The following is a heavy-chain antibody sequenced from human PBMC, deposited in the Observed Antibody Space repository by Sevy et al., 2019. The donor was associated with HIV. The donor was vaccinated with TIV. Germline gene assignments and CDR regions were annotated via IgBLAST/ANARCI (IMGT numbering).Heavy chain of an antibody. CDR1: GFTFGDYC. CDR2: IRDRAYGGTA. V-gene: IGHV3-49*03. Sequence: GGSLRLSCTASGFTFGDYCVSWFRQAPGKGLEWVGGIRDRAYGGTAEYAASARGRFSISRDDSRGIAYLQMDGPNTEDTAVYYCTRVAVTMVTGIYTVFDIWGQGTLVTVSS. D-gene: IGHD3-10*01. CDR3: TRVAVTMVTGIYTVFDI. J-gene: IGHJ3*02.